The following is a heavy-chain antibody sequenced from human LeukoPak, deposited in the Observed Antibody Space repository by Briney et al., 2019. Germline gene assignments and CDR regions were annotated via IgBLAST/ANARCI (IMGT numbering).Heavy chain of an antibody. CDR1: GDSISSYY. J-gene: IGHJ4*02. CDR2: IYYSGST. CDR3: AREVPIVRGLRWDY. D-gene: IGHD3-10*01. Sequence: SETLSLTCSVSGDSISSYYWNWVREPPGKGLEWIGYIYYSGSTNCNPSLKSRVTISIDTSKNQFSLKLRSVTAADTAVYYCAREVPIVRGLRWDYWGQGTLVTVSS. V-gene: IGHV4-59*01.